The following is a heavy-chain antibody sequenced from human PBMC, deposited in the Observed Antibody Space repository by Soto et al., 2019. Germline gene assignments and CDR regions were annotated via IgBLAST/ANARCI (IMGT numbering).Heavy chain of an antibody. CDR1: GLTCCSYW. V-gene: IGHV3-7*01. D-gene: IGHD6-19*01. CDR2: IKQDGSEK. J-gene: IGHJ4*02. CDR3: ARSAVFQQWLALLAY. Sequence: GGSLRVSWAAAGLTCCSYWRSWVRQASGKGLEWVANIKQDGSEKYYVDSVKGRFTISRDNAKNSLYPQMNSLRAEDTAVYYCARSAVFQQWLALLAYWGQGTLVTVSS.